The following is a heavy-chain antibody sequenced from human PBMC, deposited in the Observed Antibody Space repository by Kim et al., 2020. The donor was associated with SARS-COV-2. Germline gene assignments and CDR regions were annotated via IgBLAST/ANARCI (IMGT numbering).Heavy chain of an antibody. CDR1: GLTISSYW. CDR3: TRAGGWY. D-gene: IGHD3-16*01. CDR2: IRQDGNEK. V-gene: IGHV3-7*03. J-gene: IGHJ4*02. Sequence: GGSLRLSCADSGLTISSYWMSWVRQAPGKGLEWVANIRQDGNEKYYVDSVKGRFTISRDNAKNSLYLQMNRLRVEDTAVYYCTRAGGWYWGQGSLVTVSS.